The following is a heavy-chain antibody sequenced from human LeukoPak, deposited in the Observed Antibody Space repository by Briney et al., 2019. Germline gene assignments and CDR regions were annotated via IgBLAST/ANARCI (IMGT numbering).Heavy chain of an antibody. V-gene: IGHV3-30*03. CDR1: GFTFSSYG. J-gene: IGHJ4*02. CDR3: ARAGDSDY. Sequence: GRSLRLSCAASGFTFSSYGMHWVRQAPGKGLEWVAVISYDGSNKYYADSVKGRFTISRDNSKNTLYLQMNSLRAEDTAVCYCARAGDSDYWGQGTLVTVSS. D-gene: IGHD4-17*01. CDR2: ISYDGSNK.